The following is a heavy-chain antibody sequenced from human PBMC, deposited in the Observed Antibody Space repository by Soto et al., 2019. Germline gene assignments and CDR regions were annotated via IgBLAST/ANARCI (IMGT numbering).Heavy chain of an antibody. CDR2: IYYSGST. J-gene: IGHJ5*02. Sequence: PSETLSLTCTVSGGSISSGGYYWSWIRQHPGKGLEWIGYIYYSGSTYYNPSLKSRVTISVDTSKNQFSLKLSSVTAADTAVYYCARVSYCISTSCSTSDYNRFDPWGQGTLVTVSS. D-gene: IGHD2-2*02. CDR1: GGSISSGGYY. CDR3: ARVSYCISTSCSTSDYNRFDP. V-gene: IGHV4-31*03.